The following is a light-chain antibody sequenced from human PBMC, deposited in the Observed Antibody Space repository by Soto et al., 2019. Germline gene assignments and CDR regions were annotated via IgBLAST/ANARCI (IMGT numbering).Light chain of an antibody. CDR1: QSVSSN. CDR3: QQYNNWSFT. J-gene: IGKJ3*01. V-gene: IGKV3-15*01. Sequence: IVLTQSPCTLSLSTGDRATLSCRASQSVSSNLAWYQQKPGQAPRLRIYGASTSATGIPARFSGSGSGTEFTLTISSLQSEYFAVYCCQQYNNWSFTFGPGTKVDIK. CDR2: GAS.